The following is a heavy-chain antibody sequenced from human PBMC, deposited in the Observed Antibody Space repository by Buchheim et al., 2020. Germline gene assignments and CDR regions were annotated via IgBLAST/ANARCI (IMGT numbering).Heavy chain of an antibody. CDR1: GGSISSSSYY. Sequence: QVQLQESGPGLVKPAETLSLTCTISGGSISSSSYYWGWIRQPPGKGLEWIGSIYNGGSTYYNPSLKSRVTMSVDTSKNHFSLKLSSVTAADTAVYYCARWGDSSGYYRLFYYYGMDVWGQGTT. CDR2: IYNGGST. V-gene: IGHV4-39*02. CDR3: ARWGDSSGYYRLFYYYGMDV. J-gene: IGHJ6*02. D-gene: IGHD3-22*01.